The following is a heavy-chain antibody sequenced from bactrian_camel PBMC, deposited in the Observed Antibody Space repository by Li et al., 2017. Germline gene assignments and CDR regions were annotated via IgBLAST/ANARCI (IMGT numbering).Heavy chain of an antibody. CDR3: AVHRWRLDGRYCSWRRPADFND. Sequence: HVQLVESGGGLVQPGGSLTLSCATDAETFNGNCLGWFRQTPGKGREGVAAIFTANERTLYDNSVKGRFSISKDKAKNTLYLQMNSLKPEDAAMYYCAVHRWRLDGRYCSWRRPADFNDWGQGTQVTVS. V-gene: IGHV3S1*01. D-gene: IGHD4*01. CDR2: IFTANERT. CDR1: AETFNGNC. J-gene: IGHJ6*01.